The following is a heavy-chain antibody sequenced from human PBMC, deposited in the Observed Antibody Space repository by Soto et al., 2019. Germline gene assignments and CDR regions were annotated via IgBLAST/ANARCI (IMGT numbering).Heavy chain of an antibody. J-gene: IGHJ4*02. CDR3: AKDDSEYSNYWSSFDY. CDR1: GFTFSHYG. V-gene: IGHV3-30*18. CDR2: ISFDGSIK. D-gene: IGHD4-4*01. Sequence: QVQLVESGGGVVQPGRSLRLSCAASGFTFSHYGMEWVRQAPGKGLEWVAGISFDGSIKHYVDSVKGRFTISRDNYKGTLSLQMNSLRAVDTAMYFCAKDDSEYSNYWSSFDYWGQGTLVAVSS.